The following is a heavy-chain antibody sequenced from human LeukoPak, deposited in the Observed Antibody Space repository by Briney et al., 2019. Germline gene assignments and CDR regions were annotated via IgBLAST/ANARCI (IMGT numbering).Heavy chain of an antibody. CDR2: ISTSSRYI. Sequence: GGSLTLSCAASQFTFSSYSLNWVRQAPGKGLEWVSSISTSSRYIYYADSVKGRFTISRDNAKNSLYLQMNSLRAEDTAVYYCARDYSPPHYYDSSGYFDSWGQGTLVTVSS. J-gene: IGHJ4*02. V-gene: IGHV3-21*01. D-gene: IGHD3-22*01. CDR3: ARDYSPPHYYDSSGYFDS. CDR1: QFTFSSYS.